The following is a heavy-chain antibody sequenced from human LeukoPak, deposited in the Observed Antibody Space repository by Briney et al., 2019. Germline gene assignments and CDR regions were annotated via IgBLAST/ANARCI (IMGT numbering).Heavy chain of an antibody. CDR1: GGFISSGSYY. CDR2: IYTSGST. V-gene: IGHV4-61*02. CDR3: ARSEGNYYDLFDI. D-gene: IGHD3-22*01. Sequence: SQTLSLTCTVSGGFISSGSYYWSWIRQPAGKGLEWIGRIYTSGSTNYNPSLKSRVTISVDTSKNQFSLKLSSVTAADTAVYYCARSEGNYYDLFDIWGQGTMVTVSS. J-gene: IGHJ3*02.